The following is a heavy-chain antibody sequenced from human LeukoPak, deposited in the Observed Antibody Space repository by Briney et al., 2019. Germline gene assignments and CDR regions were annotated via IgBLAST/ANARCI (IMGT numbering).Heavy chain of an antibody. J-gene: IGHJ1*01. CDR2: ISSSSSTI. V-gene: IGHV3-48*02. CDR1: GFTFSSYA. Sequence: GGSLRLSCAASGFTFSSYAMSWVRQAPGKGLEWVSYISSSSSTIYYADSVKGRFTISRDNAKNSLYLQTNSLRDEDTAVYYCARDKVESYYYDSESRNKYFQHWGQGTLVTVSS. D-gene: IGHD3-22*01. CDR3: ARDKVESYYYDSESRNKYFQH.